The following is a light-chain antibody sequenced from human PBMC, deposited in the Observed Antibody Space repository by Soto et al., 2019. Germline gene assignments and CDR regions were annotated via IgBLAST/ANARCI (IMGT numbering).Light chain of an antibody. CDR3: QQYNNWRT. J-gene: IGKJ1*01. CDR1: QSVNSN. V-gene: IGKV3-15*01. CDR2: GAS. Sequence: EIVMTQSPATLSVSPGERATLSCRASQSVNSNLAWYQQKPGQAPRLLIYGASTRATGVPARFSGSGSGTESTLTISSLQSEDFAVYYCQQYNNWRTFGQGTKVDIK.